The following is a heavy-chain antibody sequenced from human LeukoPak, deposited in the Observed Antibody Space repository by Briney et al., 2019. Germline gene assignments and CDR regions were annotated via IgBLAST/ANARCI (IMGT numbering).Heavy chain of an antibody. D-gene: IGHD1-26*01. V-gene: IGHV3-7*01. CDR1: GFSFSDHW. J-gene: IGHJ5*02. Sequence: GGSLRLSCVASGFSFSDHWMNWFRQAPGKGLEWVATIKKDGSEQYYVDSMKGRLTISRDNAKNTLYLQMNSLRAEDTAVYYCARGTYGLRIDNWFDPWGQGTLVTVSS. CDR3: ARGTYGLRIDNWFDP. CDR2: IKKDGSEQ.